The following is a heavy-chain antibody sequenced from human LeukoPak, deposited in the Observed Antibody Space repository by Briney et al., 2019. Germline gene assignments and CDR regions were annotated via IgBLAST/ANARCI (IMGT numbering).Heavy chain of an antibody. V-gene: IGHV3-21*01. CDR3: ARGDFRWEMATTIAFDI. CDR1: GFTFSSYS. Sequence: GGSLRLSCAASGFTFSSYSMNWVRQAPGKGLEWVSSISSSSNYIYYADSVKGRFTISRDNSKNTLFLQMNSLRAEDTAVYYCARGDFRWEMATTIAFDIWGQGTMVTVSS. CDR2: ISSSSNYI. J-gene: IGHJ3*02. D-gene: IGHD5-24*01.